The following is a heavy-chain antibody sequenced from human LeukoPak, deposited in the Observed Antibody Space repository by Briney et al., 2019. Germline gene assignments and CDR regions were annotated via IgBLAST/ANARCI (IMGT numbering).Heavy chain of an antibody. CDR2: FYTSGST. Sequence: SQTLFLTCTGSGDSISSGRYYWSWCRQPAGKGLEWIGRFYTSGSTDYNPSPKSRVTIPVDTSKNQFSLKLSSVTAADTAVYSCARKIMVRGVITYYFDYGGRGTLVPASS. V-gene: IGHV4-61*02. J-gene: IGHJ4*02. CDR3: ARKIMVRGVITYYFDY. CDR1: GDSISSGRYY. D-gene: IGHD3-10*01.